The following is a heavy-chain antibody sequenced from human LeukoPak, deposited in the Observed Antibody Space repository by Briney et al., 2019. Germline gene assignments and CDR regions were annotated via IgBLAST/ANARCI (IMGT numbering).Heavy chain of an antibody. CDR1: GGSISSYY. Sequence: KPSETLSLTCTVSGGSISSYYWSWIRQPPGKGLEWIGYIYYSGSTNYNPSLKSRVTISVDTSKNQFSLKLSSVTAADTAVHYCARGRPVNYCSSTSCRKFDYWGQGTLVTVSS. J-gene: IGHJ4*02. V-gene: IGHV4-59*01. D-gene: IGHD2-2*01. CDR2: IYYSGST. CDR3: ARGRPVNYCSSTSCRKFDY.